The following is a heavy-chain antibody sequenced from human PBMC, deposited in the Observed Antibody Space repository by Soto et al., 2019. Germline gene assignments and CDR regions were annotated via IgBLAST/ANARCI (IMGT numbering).Heavy chain of an antibody. D-gene: IGHD4-17*01. CDR1: GGSFSGYY. Sequence: PSETLSLTCAVYGGSFSGYYWSWIRQPPGKGLEWIGEINHSGSTNYNPSLKSRVTISVDTSKNQFSLKLSSVTAADTAVYYCARGDYGDYFSGQGTLVTVSS. CDR3: ARGDYGDYF. V-gene: IGHV4-34*01. J-gene: IGHJ4*02. CDR2: INHSGST.